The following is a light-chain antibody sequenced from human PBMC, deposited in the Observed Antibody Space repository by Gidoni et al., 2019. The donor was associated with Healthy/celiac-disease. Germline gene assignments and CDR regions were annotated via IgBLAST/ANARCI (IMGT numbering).Light chain of an antibody. CDR3: QQYNNWLT. CDR2: GAS. Sequence: EIVMTQSPATLSVSPGERATLSCRASQSVSSNLAWYQQKPGQAPRLLIYGASTRATGIPARCSGSGSGTEFTLTISSLQAEDCAVYYGQQYNNWLTFGQGTRLEIK. V-gene: IGKV3-15*01. J-gene: IGKJ5*01. CDR1: QSVSSN.